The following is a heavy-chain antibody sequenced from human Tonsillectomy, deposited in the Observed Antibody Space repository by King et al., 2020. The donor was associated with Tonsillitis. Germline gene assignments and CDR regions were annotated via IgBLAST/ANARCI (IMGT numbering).Heavy chain of an antibody. CDR1: GCSFSNAW. D-gene: IGHD3-22*01. CDR3: TTGLGSPYYSWIDY. V-gene: IGHV3-15*07. CDR2: IKSKTDGGTT. J-gene: IGHJ4*02. Sequence: VQLVASGGNLVKPGGYLRLSCAASGCSFSNAWMNWVRQAPGKGMEWVGRIKSKTDGGTTDYAAPVKGRFTISRDDSKNTLYLQMNSLKTEDTAVYYCTTGLGSPYYSWIDYWGQGALVTVSS.